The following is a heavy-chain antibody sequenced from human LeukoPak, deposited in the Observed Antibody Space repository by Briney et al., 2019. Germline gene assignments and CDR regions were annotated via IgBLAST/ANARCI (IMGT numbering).Heavy chain of an antibody. D-gene: IGHD2-15*01. V-gene: IGHV4-34*01. CDR1: GGSFSGYY. J-gene: IGHJ6*03. CDR3: ARGVRYCSGGSCYSGYYYYMDV. Sequence: SETLSLTCAVYGGSFSGYYWSWIRQPPGKGLEWIGEINHSGSTNYNPSLKSRVTISVDTSKNQFSLKLSSVTAADTAVYYCARGVRYCSGGSCYSGYYYYMDVWGKGTTVTVSS. CDR2: INHSGST.